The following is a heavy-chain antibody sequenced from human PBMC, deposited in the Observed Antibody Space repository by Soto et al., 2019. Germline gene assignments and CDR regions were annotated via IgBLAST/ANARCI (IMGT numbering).Heavy chain of an antibody. CDR3: ARLIGNSWLDS. CDR1: ADSISTNSAT. V-gene: IGHV6-1*01. D-gene: IGHD2-8*01. Sequence: SQTPSLNCPVSADSISTNSATSDWIRQSPSSGLEWLGRTYYRSKWFNDYAVSVKGRISINPDTSNNQFSLQLNSVTPDDTAVYYCARLIGNSWLDSWGQGTLVTVSS. J-gene: IGHJ5*01. CDR2: TYYRSKWFN.